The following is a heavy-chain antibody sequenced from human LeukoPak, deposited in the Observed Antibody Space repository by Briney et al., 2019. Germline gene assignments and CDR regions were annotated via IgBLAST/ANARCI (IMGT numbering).Heavy chain of an antibody. CDR3: GRTTRVTTSAFDI. J-gene: IGHJ3*02. Sequence: SETLSLTCTVYGGSFSGYYWTWIRQPPGKGLEWIGEINHSGSTNSNPSLKSRVTISVDTSKNQFSLKLSSVTAADTAIYYCGRTTRVTTSAFDIWGQGTMVTVSS. CDR2: INHSGST. V-gene: IGHV4-34*01. D-gene: IGHD4-17*01. CDR1: GGSFSGYY.